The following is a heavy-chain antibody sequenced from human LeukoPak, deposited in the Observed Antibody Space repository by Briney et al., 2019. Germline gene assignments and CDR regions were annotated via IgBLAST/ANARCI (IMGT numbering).Heavy chain of an antibody. CDR1: GFTFSSYE. CDR3: ARGAQRFLEWLPPDY. D-gene: IGHD3-3*01. Sequence: GGSLRLSCAASGFTFSSYEMNWVRQAPGKGLEWVSYISSSGSTIYYADSVKGRFTISRDNAKNSLYLQMSSLRAEDTAVYYCARGAQRFLEWLPPDYWGQGTLVTVSS. J-gene: IGHJ4*02. CDR2: ISSSGSTI. V-gene: IGHV3-48*03.